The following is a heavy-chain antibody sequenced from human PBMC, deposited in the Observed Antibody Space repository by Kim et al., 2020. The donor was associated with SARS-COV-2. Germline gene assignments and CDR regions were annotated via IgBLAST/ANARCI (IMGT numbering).Heavy chain of an antibody. CDR3: ARVLRYRAFDI. CDR2: K. V-gene: IGHV3-7*01. D-gene: IGHD1-20*01. Sequence: KYYVETLKGRVTISRDNAKNSLYLQMNSLRAEDTAVYYCARVLRYRAFDIWGQGTMVTVSS. J-gene: IGHJ3*02.